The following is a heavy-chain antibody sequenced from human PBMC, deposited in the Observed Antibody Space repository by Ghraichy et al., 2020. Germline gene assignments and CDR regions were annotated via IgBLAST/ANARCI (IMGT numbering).Heavy chain of an antibody. Sequence: LSLTCAASGFTFSPYSMNWVRQAPGRGLEWVSFISSISNSIYYADSVKGRFTISRDNAKNSLFLQMSSLRAEDTAVYYCARGLGAVAGHYYHGMDVWGQGTKVTVSS. CDR3: ARGLGAVAGHYYHGMDV. D-gene: IGHD6-19*01. J-gene: IGHJ6*02. CDR1: GFTFSPYS. V-gene: IGHV3-48*04. CDR2: ISSISNSI.